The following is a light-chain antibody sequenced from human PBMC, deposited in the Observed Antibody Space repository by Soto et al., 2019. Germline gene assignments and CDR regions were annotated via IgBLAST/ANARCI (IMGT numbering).Light chain of an antibody. V-gene: IGKV3-11*01. CDR1: QSVSSY. CDR2: DAS. J-gene: IGKJ3*01. Sequence: EIVLTQSPATLSLSPGERATLSCRASQSVSSYLAWYQQKPGQAPRLLIYDASNRSTGILARFSSSGSGTDFTLTISSLEPEDFAVYYCQQRSNLPPFTFGPGTKVDIK. CDR3: QQRSNLPPFT.